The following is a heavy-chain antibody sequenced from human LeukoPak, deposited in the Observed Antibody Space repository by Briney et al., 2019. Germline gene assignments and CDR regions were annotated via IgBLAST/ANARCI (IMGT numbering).Heavy chain of an antibody. CDR2: MSNSGENT. V-gene: IGHV3-30*18. Sequence: GGSLRLSCAASGFTFSSYSMQWVRQTPGKGLEWVGIMSNSGENTFYGEAVKGRFTISRDNSQNTLYLQMNSLRAEDTAVYYCAKDRFYDSSGYFGYWGQGTLVTVSS. CDR3: AKDRFYDSSGYFGY. CDR1: GFTFSSYS. J-gene: IGHJ4*02. D-gene: IGHD3-22*01.